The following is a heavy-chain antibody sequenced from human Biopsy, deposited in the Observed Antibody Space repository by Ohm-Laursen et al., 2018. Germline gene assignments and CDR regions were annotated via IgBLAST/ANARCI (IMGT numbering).Heavy chain of an antibody. V-gene: IGHV1-24*01. CDR2: FDREERKT. CDR3: ATGPYYDTRFYYNVRPFVF. CDR1: GYTLTELS. J-gene: IGHJ4*02. Sequence: SVKVSCKVSGYTLTELSIHWVRQTGGKGLEWMGGFDREERKTVYAEKFQGRVTMTEDTSTDTVYMEVTSLRSDDTAVYYCATGPYYDTRFYYNVRPFVFWGQGTLVTVSS. D-gene: IGHD3-10*01.